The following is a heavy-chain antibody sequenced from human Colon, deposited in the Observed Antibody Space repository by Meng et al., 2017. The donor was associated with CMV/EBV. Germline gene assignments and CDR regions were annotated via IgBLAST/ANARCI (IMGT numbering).Heavy chain of an antibody. J-gene: IGHJ4*02. CDR2: LYYTGST. CDR3: ARERRYYGSRSPDN. D-gene: IGHD3-10*01. CDR1: GASVSSTSYY. Sequence: GSLRLSCTVSGASVSSTSYYWGWIRQPPGKGLEWIGSLYYTGSTDYNPSLKSRVTISVDTSKNQFSLKLSSVTAADTAVYYCARERRYYGSRSPDNWGQGTLVTVSS. V-gene: IGHV4-39*07.